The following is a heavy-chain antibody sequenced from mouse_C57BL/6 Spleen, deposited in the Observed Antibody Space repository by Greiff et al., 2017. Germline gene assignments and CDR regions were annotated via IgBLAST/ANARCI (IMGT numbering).Heavy chain of an antibody. CDR1: GYTFTGYW. J-gene: IGHJ2*01. CDR2: IFPGSGST. D-gene: IGHD2-5*01. Sequence: QVQLQQSGAELMKPGASVKLSCKATGYTFTGYWIEWVKQRPGHGLEWIGEIFPGSGSTNYNETFKGKATFTADTSSNTAYMQLSSLTTEDSAIYYCARRGIVTKYYFDFWGQGTTLTVSS. V-gene: IGHV1-9*01. CDR3: ARRGIVTKYYFDF.